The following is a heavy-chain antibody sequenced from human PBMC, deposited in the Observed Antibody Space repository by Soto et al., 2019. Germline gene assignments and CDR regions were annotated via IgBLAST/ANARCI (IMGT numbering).Heavy chain of an antibody. V-gene: IGHV1-69*02. J-gene: IGHJ4*02. Sequence: QVQLVQSGAEVKKPGSSVKVSCKASGGTFSSYTISWVRQAPGQGLEWMGRIIPILGIANYAQKFQGRVTITADKSTSTAYMELSSLRSEDTAVYYCASHRWVVVPAAHAVPDYWGQGTLVTVSS. CDR3: ASHRWVVVPAAHAVPDY. CDR2: IIPILGIA. D-gene: IGHD2-2*01. CDR1: GGTFSSYT.